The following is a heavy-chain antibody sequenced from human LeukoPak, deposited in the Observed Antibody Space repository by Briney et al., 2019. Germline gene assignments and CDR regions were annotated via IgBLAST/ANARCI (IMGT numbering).Heavy chain of an antibody. CDR3: ARFPVRGYTYGSVIHHMDV. CDR2: IIPILDAA. Sequence: SVKVSCKASGGTFNTYAITWVRQAPGQGLEWMGRIIPILDAADSAQKFQGRLTISADKSTSTVYMELSSLRSEDTAIYYCARFPVRGYTYGSVIHHMDVWGQGTTVTVSS. V-gene: IGHV1-69*04. CDR1: GGTFNTYA. J-gene: IGHJ6*02. D-gene: IGHD5-18*01.